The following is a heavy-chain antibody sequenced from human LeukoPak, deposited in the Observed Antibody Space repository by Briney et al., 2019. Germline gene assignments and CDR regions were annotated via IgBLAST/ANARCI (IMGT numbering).Heavy chain of an antibody. Sequence: GRSLRLSCAASGFTFSSYAMHWVRRAPGKGLEWVAVISYDGSNKYYADSVKGRFTISRDNSKNTLYLQMNSLRAEDTAVYYCLGGAVAGNWGQGTLVTVSS. CDR1: GFTFSSYA. CDR2: ISYDGSNK. V-gene: IGHV3-30-3*01. CDR3: LGGAVAGN. J-gene: IGHJ4*02. D-gene: IGHD6-19*01.